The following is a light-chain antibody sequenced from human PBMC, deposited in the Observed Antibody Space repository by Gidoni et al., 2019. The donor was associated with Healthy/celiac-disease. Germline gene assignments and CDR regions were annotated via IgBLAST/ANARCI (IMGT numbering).Light chain of an antibody. CDR2: GAS. CDR3: QQYGSSPS. J-gene: IGKJ3*01. CDR1: QSVSSSY. V-gene: IGKV3-20*01. Sequence: IVLTHSPGTLSLSPGERATLSCRASQSVSSSYLAWYQQKPGQAPRLLIYGASSRATGIPDRFSGSGSGTDFTLTISRLEPEDFAVYYCQQYGSSPSFGPGTKVDIK.